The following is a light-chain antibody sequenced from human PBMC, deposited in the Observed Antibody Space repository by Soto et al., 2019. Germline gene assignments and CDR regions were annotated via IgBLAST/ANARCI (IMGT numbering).Light chain of an antibody. Sequence: QSALTQPASVSGSPGQSITIFCTGTSSDIGTYKYVSWYQQYSGKAPKLLIYEVNNRPSGVSNRFSGSKSGNSASLTISGLQAEDEADYYCNSMTTNSTTRFVFGTGTKLTVL. CDR1: SSDIGTYKY. V-gene: IGLV2-14*01. J-gene: IGLJ1*01. CDR3: NSMTTNSTTRFV. CDR2: EVN.